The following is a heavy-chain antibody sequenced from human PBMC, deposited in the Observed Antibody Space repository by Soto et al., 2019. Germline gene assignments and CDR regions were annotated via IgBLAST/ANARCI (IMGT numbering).Heavy chain of an antibody. J-gene: IGHJ6*02. Sequence: VASVKVSCKASGGTFSSYAISWVRQAPGQGLEWMGGIIPIFGTANYAQKFQGRVTITADESTSTAYMELSSLRSEDTAVYYCARDEFDYYDSSGYGYYGMDVWG. CDR3: ARDEFDYYDSSGYGYYGMDV. V-gene: IGHV1-69*13. D-gene: IGHD3-22*01. CDR1: GGTFSSYA. CDR2: IIPIFGTA.